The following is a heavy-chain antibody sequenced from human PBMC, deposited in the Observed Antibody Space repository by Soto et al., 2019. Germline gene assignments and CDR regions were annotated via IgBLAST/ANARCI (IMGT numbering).Heavy chain of an antibody. Sequence: QVQLEQSGAEVKKPGASVKVSCKASGYTFASYAIHWLRQVAGQGLEWVGYVNPYNDNTELAQKFQGRVTLTKDISMSTAYMELRSLRSEDTAVYFCARGGNLDSWGQGSLVTVSS. J-gene: IGHJ4*02. CDR1: GYTFASYA. V-gene: IGHV1-8*01. CDR3: ARGGNLDS. CDR2: VNPYNDNT.